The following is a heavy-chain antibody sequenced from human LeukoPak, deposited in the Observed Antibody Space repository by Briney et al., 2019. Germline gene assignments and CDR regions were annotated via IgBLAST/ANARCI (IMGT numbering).Heavy chain of an antibody. CDR1: GFTFDDYG. Sequence: PGGSLRLSCAASGFTFDDYGMSWVRQAPGKGLEWVSGINWNGGSTGYADSVKGRFTISRDNAKNSLYLQMNSLRAEDTALYYCARERGYSYGLPFDYWGQGTLVTVSS. D-gene: IGHD5-18*01. J-gene: IGHJ4*02. V-gene: IGHV3-20*04. CDR3: ARERGYSYGLPFDY. CDR2: INWNGGST.